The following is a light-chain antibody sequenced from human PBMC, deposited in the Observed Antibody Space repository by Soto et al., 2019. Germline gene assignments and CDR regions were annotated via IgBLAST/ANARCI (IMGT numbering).Light chain of an antibody. CDR2: DVS. Sequence: QSVLARPASVSGSPGQSITISCTGTSSDVGGFNYVSWYQQYPGKASKLLIYDVSNRPSGVSNRFSGSKSGNTASLTISGLQAEDEADYYCSLYTRNNTPVFATGTKVTVL. CDR3: SLYTRNNTPV. CDR1: SSDVGGFNY. J-gene: IGLJ1*01. V-gene: IGLV2-14*03.